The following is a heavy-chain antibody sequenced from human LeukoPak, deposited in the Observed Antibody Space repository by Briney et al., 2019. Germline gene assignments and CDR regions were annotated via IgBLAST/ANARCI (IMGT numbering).Heavy chain of an antibody. V-gene: IGHV4-4*07. CDR1: GGSMSSYY. D-gene: IGHD3-22*01. CDR3: ARSDYYDSSGYPTHLNWFDP. CDR2: IYITGST. J-gene: IGHJ5*02. Sequence: SETLSLTCTASGGSMSSYYWSWIRQPAGKGLEWIGRIYITGSTNYNPSLKSRVTMSVDTSKNQFSLKLSSVTAADTAVYYCARSDYYDSSGYPTHLNWFDPWGQGTLVTVSS.